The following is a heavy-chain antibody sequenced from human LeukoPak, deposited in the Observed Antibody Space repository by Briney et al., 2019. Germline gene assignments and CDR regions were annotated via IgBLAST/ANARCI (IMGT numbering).Heavy chain of an antibody. CDR1: GGSISSHY. CDR2: IYYSGST. CDR3: AREDYYDSSGYVY. D-gene: IGHD3-22*01. Sequence: PSETLSLTCTVSGGSISSHYWSWLRQPPGKGREWIGYIYYSGSTNYNPSLKSRVTISVDTSKNQFSLKLSSVTAADTAVYYCAREDYYDSSGYVYWGQGTLVTVSS. J-gene: IGHJ4*02. V-gene: IGHV4-59*11.